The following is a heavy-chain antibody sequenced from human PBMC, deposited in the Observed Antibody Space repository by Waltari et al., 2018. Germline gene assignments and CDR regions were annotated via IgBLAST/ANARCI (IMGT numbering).Heavy chain of an antibody. CDR2: ISYGGST. CDR3: ARRSRDSSGHFYSDY. Sequence: LQLQESGPGLVKPSETLSLTCTVSGDSISSNTYSWAWVRQPPGEGLGWIATISYGGSTYYKPSRKSRVTISIDTSKNHYSLVLTSVTAADTAVYYCARRSRDSSGHFYSDYWGQGTLVTVSA. J-gene: IGHJ4*02. CDR1: GDSISSNTYS. V-gene: IGHV4-39*02. D-gene: IGHD3-22*01.